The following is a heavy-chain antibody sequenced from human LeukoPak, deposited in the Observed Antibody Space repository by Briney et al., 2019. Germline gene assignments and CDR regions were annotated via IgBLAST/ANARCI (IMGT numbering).Heavy chain of an antibody. V-gene: IGHV1-69*02. Sequence: SVKVSCKASGGTFSSYTISWVRQAPGQGLEWMGRIIPILGIANCAQKFQGRVTITADKSTSTAYMELSSLRSEDTAVYYGARRLIYDFWSGYYSEIFDYWGQGTLVTVSS. J-gene: IGHJ4*02. CDR1: GGTFSSYT. D-gene: IGHD3-3*01. CDR2: IIPILGIA. CDR3: ARRLIYDFWSGYYSEIFDY.